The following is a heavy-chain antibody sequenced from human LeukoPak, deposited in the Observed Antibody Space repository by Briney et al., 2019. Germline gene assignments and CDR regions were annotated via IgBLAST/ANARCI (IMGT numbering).Heavy chain of an antibody. CDR1: GGTFSSYA. Sequence: GASVKVSCKVSGGTFSSYAISWVRQAPGQGLEWMGRIIPILGIANYAQKFQGRVTITADKSTSTAYMELSSLRSEDTAVYYCAGKRGGYCSGGSCYQLDYWGQGTLVTVSS. J-gene: IGHJ4*02. D-gene: IGHD2-15*01. CDR3: AGKRGGYCSGGSCYQLDY. CDR2: IIPILGIA. V-gene: IGHV1-69*04.